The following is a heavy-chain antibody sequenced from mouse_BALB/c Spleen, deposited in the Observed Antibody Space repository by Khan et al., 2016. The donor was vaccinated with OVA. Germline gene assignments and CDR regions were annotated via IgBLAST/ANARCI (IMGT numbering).Heavy chain of an antibody. J-gene: IGHJ3*01. CDR3: ARGGYGGFAY. D-gene: IGHD2-14*01. CDR2: IFPGDGST. CDR1: GYTFTSYD. Sequence: QVQLQQSGVELVKPGASVKLSCKASGYTFTSYDISWVRQRPEQGLEWIGWIFPGDGSTKYNERFKGKATLTTDKSSSTAYMQLSRLTSEDSAVEFCARGGYGGFAYWGQGTLVTVSA. V-gene: IGHV1-85*01.